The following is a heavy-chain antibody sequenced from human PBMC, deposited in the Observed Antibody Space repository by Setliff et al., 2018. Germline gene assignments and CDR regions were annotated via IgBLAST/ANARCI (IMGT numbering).Heavy chain of an antibody. CDR2: IKSKPDGGTT. J-gene: IGHJ4*02. D-gene: IGHD3-10*01. CDR3: TRYYNSLWYFDF. CDR1: GFTLSNAW. V-gene: IGHV3-15*01. Sequence: GGSLRLSCAASGFTLSNAWMIWVRQAPGKGLEWVGQIKSKPDGGTTEYAASVTGRFTISRDDSKTIVYLQVNSLKTEDTAVYYCTRYYNSLWYFDFWGQGTLVTVSS.